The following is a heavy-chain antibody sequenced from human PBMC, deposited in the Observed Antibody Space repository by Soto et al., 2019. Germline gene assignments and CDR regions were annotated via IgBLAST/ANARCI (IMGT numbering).Heavy chain of an antibody. CDR1: GGTFSTYT. Sequence: SVKVSCKASGGTFSTYTITWVRQAPGQGLEWMGRIIPIIGIINYAQKFQGRVTISADKFTGTAYMELTGLRSDDTAVYYCGGAPDSHYNDSHASSYPWGQGTLVTVSS. CDR2: IIPIIGII. CDR3: GGAPDSHYNDSHASSYP. D-gene: IGHD4-4*01. J-gene: IGHJ5*02. V-gene: IGHV1-69*02.